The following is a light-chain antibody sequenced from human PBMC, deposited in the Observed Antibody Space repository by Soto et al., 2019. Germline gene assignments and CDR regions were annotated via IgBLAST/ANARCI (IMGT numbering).Light chain of an antibody. J-gene: IGKJ5*01. Sequence: EIVMTQSPATLSVSPGERATLSCRASQSIRSDLAWYQQKPGQAPSLLIYGASTRATGIPARFSGSGSGTEFTLTISSLQSEDFAVYYCQQYNKWPPITFGQGTRLDIK. CDR3: QQYNKWPPIT. CDR2: GAS. CDR1: QSIRSD. V-gene: IGKV3-15*01.